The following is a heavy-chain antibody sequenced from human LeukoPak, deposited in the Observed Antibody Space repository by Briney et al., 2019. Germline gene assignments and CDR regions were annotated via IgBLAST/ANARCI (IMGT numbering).Heavy chain of an antibody. J-gene: IGHJ4*02. V-gene: IGHV4-39*07. CDR2: IYYSGST. CDR3: ARDQSSGFGELRNGYFDY. D-gene: IGHD3-10*01. Sequence: PSETLSLTCTVSGGSISSSSYYWGWIRQPPGKGLEWIGSIYYSGSTYYNPSLKSRVTISVDTSKNQFSLKLSSVTAADTAVYYCARDQSSGFGELRNGYFDYWGQGTLVTVSS. CDR1: GGSISSSSYY.